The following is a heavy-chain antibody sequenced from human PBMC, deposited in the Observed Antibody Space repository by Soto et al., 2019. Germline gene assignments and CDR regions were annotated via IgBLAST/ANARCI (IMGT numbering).Heavy chain of an antibody. J-gene: IGHJ6*02. D-gene: IGHD3-3*01. CDR2: IWYDGSNK. CDR3: ARDGGRFLEWLFTYYYGMDV. Sequence: VQLVESGGGVVQPGRSLRLSCAASGFTFSSYGMHWVRQAPGKGLEWVAVIWYDGSNKYYADSVKGRFTISRDNSKNTLYLQMNSLRAEDTAVYYCARDGGRFLEWLFTYYYGMDVWGQGTTVTVSS. CDR1: GFTFSSYG. V-gene: IGHV3-33*01.